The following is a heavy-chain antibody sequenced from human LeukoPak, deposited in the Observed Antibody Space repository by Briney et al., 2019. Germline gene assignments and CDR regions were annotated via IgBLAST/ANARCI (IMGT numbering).Heavy chain of an antibody. CDR1: GFTFSSYG. J-gene: IGHJ4*02. V-gene: IGHV3-30*18. CDR2: ISYDGSNK. D-gene: IGHD6-19*01. Sequence: GSSLRIFCVASGFTFSSYGLHWVRQAPGKGLDWVAVISYDGSNKYYADSVKGRFTISRDNSKNTLYLQMNSLRAEDTAVYYCAKDSGGWSHYFDYWGQGTLVTVSS. CDR3: AKDSGGWSHYFDY.